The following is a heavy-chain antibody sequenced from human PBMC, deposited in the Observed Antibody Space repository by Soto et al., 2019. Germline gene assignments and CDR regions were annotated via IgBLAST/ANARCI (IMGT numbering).Heavy chain of an antibody. Sequence: LRLSCAASGFTLSSYDMHWVRQAPGKGLEWLSSITSSDNSIYHADSVKGRFTTSRDNAKNSLYLQMNSLRAEDTAVYYCASMITPDYWGQGTLVTVSS. CDR1: GFTLSSYD. V-gene: IGHV3-48*03. CDR2: ITSSDNSI. J-gene: IGHJ4*02. CDR3: ASMITPDY. D-gene: IGHD3-16*01.